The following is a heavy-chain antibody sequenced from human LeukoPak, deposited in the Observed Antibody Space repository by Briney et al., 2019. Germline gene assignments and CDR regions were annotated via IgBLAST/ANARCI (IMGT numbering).Heavy chain of an antibody. J-gene: IGHJ6*03. V-gene: IGHV3-21*01. CDR2: ISSSTNYI. CDR3: ARFAAGGSYYYYMDV. D-gene: IGHD6-25*01. Sequence: GGSLRLSCAASGFTFTTYSMSWVRQAPGKGLEWVSFISSSTNYIYYADSVKGRFTISRDNAKNSLYLQMNSLRADDTAVYYCARFAAGGSYYYYMDVWGKGTTVTVSS. CDR1: GFTFTTYS.